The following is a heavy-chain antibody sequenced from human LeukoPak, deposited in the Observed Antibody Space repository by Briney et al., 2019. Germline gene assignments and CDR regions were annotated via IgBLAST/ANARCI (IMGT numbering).Heavy chain of an antibody. D-gene: IGHD2-21*02. CDR2: IYSGGST. CDR3: ASGVYCCGDCMGAFDI. V-gene: IGHV3-66*02. Sequence: GGSLRLSCAASGFTVSSNYMSWVRQAPGKGLEWVSVIYSGGSTYYADSVKGRFTISRDNSKNTLYLQMNSLRAEDTAVYYCASGVYCCGDCMGAFDIWGQGTMVTVSS. J-gene: IGHJ3*02. CDR1: GFTVSSNY.